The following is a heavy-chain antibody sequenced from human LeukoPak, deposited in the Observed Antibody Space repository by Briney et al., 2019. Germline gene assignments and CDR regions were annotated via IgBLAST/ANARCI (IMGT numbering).Heavy chain of an antibody. V-gene: IGHV3-15*01. CDR2: IKSNSDGGAT. CDR1: GLTFSSGW. CDR3: TTDLGYCSGGSCHRARFDC. J-gene: IGHJ4*02. D-gene: IGHD2-15*01. Sequence: PGGSLRVSCAASGLTFSSGWMSWVRQAPGKGLEWVGRIKSNSDGGATDYAAPVQGRFTISRDDSKNTLYLQMNSLKTEDTAVYYCTTDLGYCSGGSCHRARFDCWGQGTLVTVSS.